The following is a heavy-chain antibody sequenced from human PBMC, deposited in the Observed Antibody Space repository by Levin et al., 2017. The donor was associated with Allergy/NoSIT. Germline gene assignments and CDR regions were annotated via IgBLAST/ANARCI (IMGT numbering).Heavy chain of an antibody. CDR3: ARAPTGTTDNWFDP. V-gene: IGHV4-59*01. CDR1: GGSISSYY. CDR2: IYYSGST. J-gene: IGHJ5*02. Sequence: SQTLSLTCTVSGGSISSYYWSWIRQPPGKGLEWIGYIYYSGSTNYNPSLKSRVTISVDTSKNQFSLKLSSVTAADTAVYYCARAPTGTTDNWFDPWGQGTLVTVSS. D-gene: IGHD1-1*01.